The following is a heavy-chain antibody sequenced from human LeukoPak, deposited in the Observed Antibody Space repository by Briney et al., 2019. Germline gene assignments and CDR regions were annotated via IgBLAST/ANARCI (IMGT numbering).Heavy chain of an antibody. V-gene: IGHV1-2*02. J-gene: IGHJ4*02. CDR2: IDPNGGDT. D-gene: IGHD2-8*01. CDR1: GYTFTGYY. CDR3: ARESNSVCD. Sequence: GASVKVSCKASGYTFTGYYMHWVRQAPGRGLQWMGWIDPNGGDTNYAQNFQGRVTMTRDTSTNTAYMELSRLRSDDTAAYYCARESNSVCDWGQGTLVTVSS.